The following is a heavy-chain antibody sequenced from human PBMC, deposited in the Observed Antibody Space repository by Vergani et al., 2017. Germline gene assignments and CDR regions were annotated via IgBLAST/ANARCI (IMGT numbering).Heavy chain of an antibody. D-gene: IGHD3-22*01. CDR1: GGTFSSYA. V-gene: IGHV1-69*01. CDR3: ARSRHDSSGYYFDY. J-gene: IGHJ4*02. Sequence: QVQLVQSGAEVKKPGSSVKVSCKASGGTFSSYAISWVRQAPGQGLEWMGGIIPIFGTANYAQQFQGRVTITADESTSTAYMELSSLRSEDTAVYYCARSRHDSSGYYFDYWGQGTLVTVSS. CDR2: IIPIFGTA.